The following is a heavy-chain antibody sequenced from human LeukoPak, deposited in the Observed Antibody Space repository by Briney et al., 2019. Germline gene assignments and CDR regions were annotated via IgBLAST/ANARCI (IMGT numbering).Heavy chain of an antibody. CDR3: AKYPKMNRSHLTTAPLDY. J-gene: IGHJ4*02. V-gene: IGHV3-23*01. CDR1: GFTFSSYA. Sequence: GGSLRLSCAASGFTFSSYAMSWVRQAPGKGLEWVSAISGSGGSTYYADSVKGRFTISRDNSKNTLNLQMNSLRAEDTAVYYRAKYPKMNRSHLTTAPLDYWGQGTLVTVSS. D-gene: IGHD4-11*01. CDR2: ISGSGGST.